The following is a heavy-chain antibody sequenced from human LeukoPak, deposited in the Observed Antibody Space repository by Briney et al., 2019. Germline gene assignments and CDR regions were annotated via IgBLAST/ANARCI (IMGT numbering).Heavy chain of an antibody. CDR2: MSYDGKNE. J-gene: IGHJ3*02. V-gene: IGHV3-30*18. CDR1: GFTLSTYA. D-gene: IGHD2-2*01. Sequence: GRSLRLSCAASGFTLSTYAMYWARQAPGKGLEWVAIMSYDGKNEYYGKSVRGRFSISRDNAKNTLYLQMNSLRAEDTAVYYCAKDQGQYGASWHAIDIWGQGTMVTVSS. CDR3: AKDQGQYGASWHAIDI.